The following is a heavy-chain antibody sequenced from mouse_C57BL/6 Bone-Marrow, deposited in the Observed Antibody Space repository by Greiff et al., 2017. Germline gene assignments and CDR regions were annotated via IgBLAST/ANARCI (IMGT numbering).Heavy chain of an antibody. J-gene: IGHJ4*01. D-gene: IGHD1-1*01. CDR2: LINYGVIP. Sequence: VQRVESGGGLVPPGESLKLSCASNEYEFPSPDMSCVRKTPEKRLELVASLINYGVIPYSPAPMERRFIISRENNKKTLYLQMSSLRSEDTALYYCARHCGNYAMDYWGQGTSVTVAS. CDR3: ARHCGNYAMDY. CDR1: EYEFPSPD. V-gene: IGHV5-2*01.